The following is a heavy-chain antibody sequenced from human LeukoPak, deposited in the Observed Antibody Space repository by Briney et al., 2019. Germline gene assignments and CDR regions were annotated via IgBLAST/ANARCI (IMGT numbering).Heavy chain of an antibody. Sequence: PSETLSLTCTVSGGSISSFFWSWIRQPPGKGLEWIGSMHYSGDTKYNLSLKSRVSLSIDTSKQQFSLRLSSVTAADTAVYYCARDLELERNRWNYFESWGQGTLVTVSS. J-gene: IGHJ4*02. V-gene: IGHV4-59*01. CDR1: GGSISSFF. D-gene: IGHD1-1*01. CDR3: ARDLELERNRWNYFES. CDR2: MHYSGDT.